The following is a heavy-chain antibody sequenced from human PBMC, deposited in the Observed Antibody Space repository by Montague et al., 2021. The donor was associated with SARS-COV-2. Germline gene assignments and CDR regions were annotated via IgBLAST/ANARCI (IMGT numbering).Heavy chain of an antibody. J-gene: IGHJ6*02. Sequence: SETLSLTCTVSGGSISNYYWSWIRQSPGKGLEWIAYMYYSGSTKYNPSLKSRATISVDTSKNQFSLTLSSMTAADTAVYYCARARGGTIFGVIGGHSGMDIWGQGTTVTVS. D-gene: IGHD3-3*01. CDR2: MYYSGST. CDR1: GGSISNYY. CDR3: ARARGGTIFGVIGGHSGMDI. V-gene: IGHV4-59*01.